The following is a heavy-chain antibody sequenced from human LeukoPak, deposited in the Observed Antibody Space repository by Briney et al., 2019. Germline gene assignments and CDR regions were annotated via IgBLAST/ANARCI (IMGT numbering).Heavy chain of an antibody. D-gene: IGHD3-10*01. CDR3: ATDGLDYYGSGSYHFAEN. CDR2: ISAYNGNT. Sequence: EASVKVSCKASGYTFTSYGISWVRQAPGQGLEWMGWISAYNGNTNYAQKFQGRVTMTEDTSTDTAYMELSSLRSEDTAVYYCATDGLDYYGSGSYHFAENWGQGTLVTVSS. CDR1: GYTFTSYG. J-gene: IGHJ4*02. V-gene: IGHV1-18*01.